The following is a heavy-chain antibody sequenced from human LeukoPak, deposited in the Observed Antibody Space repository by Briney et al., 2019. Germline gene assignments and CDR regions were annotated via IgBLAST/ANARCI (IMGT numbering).Heavy chain of an antibody. CDR3: ARDWPLYGSGSYYSSDYYMDV. CDR1: GYTFTGYY. Sequence: ASVKVSCKASGYTFTGYYMHWVRRAPGQGLEWMGWINPNSGGTNYAQKFQGRVTMTRDTSISTAYMELSRLRSEDTAVYYCARDWPLYGSGSYYSSDYYMDVWGKGTTVTVSS. J-gene: IGHJ6*03. D-gene: IGHD3-10*01. V-gene: IGHV1-2*02. CDR2: INPNSGGT.